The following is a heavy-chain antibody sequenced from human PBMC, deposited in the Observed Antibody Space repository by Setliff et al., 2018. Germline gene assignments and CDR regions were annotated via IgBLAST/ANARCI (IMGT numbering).Heavy chain of an antibody. Sequence: SVKVSCKASGGTFSSYAISWVRQAPGQGLEWMGGIIPIFGTANYAQKFQGRVTITADGSTSTAYMELSSLRSEDTAVYCCARVAAAGPSILYMDVWGKGTTVTVSS. CDR1: GGTFSSYA. V-gene: IGHV1-69*13. CDR3: ARVAAAGPSILYMDV. J-gene: IGHJ6*03. D-gene: IGHD6-13*01. CDR2: IIPIFGTA.